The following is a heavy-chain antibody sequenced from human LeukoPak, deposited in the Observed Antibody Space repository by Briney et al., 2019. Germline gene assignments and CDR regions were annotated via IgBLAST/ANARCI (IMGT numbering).Heavy chain of an antibody. Sequence: GGSLRLSCAASGFTFSTYSMNWVRQAPGKELEWVSYVSSSSSPIYYADSVKGRFTISRDNSKSTLYLQMNSLRADDTAVFYCAKGEQGVDYWGRGTLVTVSS. J-gene: IGHJ4*02. CDR3: AKGEQGVDY. CDR1: GFTFSTYS. D-gene: IGHD1/OR15-1a*01. V-gene: IGHV3-48*01. CDR2: VSSSSSPI.